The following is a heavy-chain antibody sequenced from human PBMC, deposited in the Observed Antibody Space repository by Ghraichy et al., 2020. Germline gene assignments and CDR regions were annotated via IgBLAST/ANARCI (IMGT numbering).Heavy chain of an antibody. V-gene: IGHV3-48*02. J-gene: IGHJ4*02. CDR2: ISSSSSTI. CDR1: GFTFSSYS. Sequence: GGSLRLSCAASGFTFSSYSMNWVRQAPGKGLEWVSYISSSSSTIYYADSVKGRFTISRDNAKNSLYLQMNSLRDEDTAVYYCARDFCGGYCSGGRGYFDYWGQGTLVTVSS. D-gene: IGHD2-15*01. CDR3: ARDFCGGYCSGGRGYFDY.